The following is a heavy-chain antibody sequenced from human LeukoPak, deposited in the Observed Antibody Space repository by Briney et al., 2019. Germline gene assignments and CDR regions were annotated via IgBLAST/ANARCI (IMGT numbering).Heavy chain of an antibody. D-gene: IGHD3-9*01. V-gene: IGHV3-7*03. Sequence: GGSLRLSCAASGMTFSIYWMSWVRQAPGKGLEWVANINQDGSDKYYVDSVKGRFTISRDNARNSLYLQMNSLKTEDTAVYYCTETPILTGDYYYFDYWGQGTLVTVSS. CDR1: GMTFSIYW. CDR3: TETPILTGDYYYFDY. J-gene: IGHJ4*02. CDR2: INQDGSDK.